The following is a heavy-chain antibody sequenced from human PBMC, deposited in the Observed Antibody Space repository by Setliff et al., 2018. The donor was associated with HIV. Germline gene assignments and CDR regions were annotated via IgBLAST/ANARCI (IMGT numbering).Heavy chain of an antibody. CDR1: GYYPSIDY. CDR2: IIPIFGTT. D-gene: IGHD2-15*01. J-gene: IGHJ4*02. CDR3: ARDSSASRTPPLH. V-gene: IGHV1-69*05. Sequence: SVKVSCKTFGYYPSIDYMHWVRQAPGQGLEWLGGIIPIFGTTIYAEKCQGRVTITTGESTSTAYMELRHLRSDDTAVYYCARDSSASRTPPLHWGQGTLVTVSS.